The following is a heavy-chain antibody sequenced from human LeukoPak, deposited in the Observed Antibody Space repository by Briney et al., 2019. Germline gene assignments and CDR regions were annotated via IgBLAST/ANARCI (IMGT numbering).Heavy chain of an antibody. CDR3: TTDDFMTMVVTDY. Sequence: GGFLRLSCAASGFTFSNAWMSWVRQAPGKGLEWVGRIKSKTDGGTTDYAAPVKGRFTISRDDSKNTLYLQMNSLRTEDTAVYYCTTDDFMTMVVTDYWGQGTLVTVSS. V-gene: IGHV3-15*01. CDR1: GFTFSNAW. D-gene: IGHD4-23*01. CDR2: IKSKTDGGTT. J-gene: IGHJ4*02.